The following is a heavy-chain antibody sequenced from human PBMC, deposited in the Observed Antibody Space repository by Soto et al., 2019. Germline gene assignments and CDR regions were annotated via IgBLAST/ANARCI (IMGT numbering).Heavy chain of an antibody. CDR3: AKVSPEINWNDFDY. CDR2: ISGSGDTT. D-gene: IGHD1-1*01. J-gene: IGHJ4*02. Sequence: GGSLRLSXAASGFTFNTYAMSWVRQAPGKGLEWVSIISGSGDTTFYADSVKGRFTISRDNSKNTLYLQMNSLRAEDTALYLCAKVSPEINWNDFDYWGQGTPVTVSS. CDR1: GFTFNTYA. V-gene: IGHV3-23*01.